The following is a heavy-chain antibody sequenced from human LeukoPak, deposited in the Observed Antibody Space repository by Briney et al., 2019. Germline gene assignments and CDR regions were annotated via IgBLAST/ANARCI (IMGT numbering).Heavy chain of an antibody. V-gene: IGHV4-59*01. CDR1: GGSISSYY. J-gene: IGHJ6*03. D-gene: IGHD6-13*01. Sequence: SEALSLTCTVSGGSISSYYWSWIRQPPGKGLEWIGYIYYSGSTNYNPSLKSRVTISVDTSKNQFSLKLSSVTAADTAVYYCARSIAAADYYYYMDVWGKGTTVTVSS. CDR3: ARSIAAADYYYYMDV. CDR2: IYYSGST.